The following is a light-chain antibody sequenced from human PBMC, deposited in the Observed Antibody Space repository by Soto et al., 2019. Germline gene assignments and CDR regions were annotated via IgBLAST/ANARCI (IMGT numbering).Light chain of an antibody. CDR2: EVS. Sequence: QSALTQPPSASGSPGQSVTISCTGTSSDIGGYNYVSWYQQYPGKAPKLMIYEVSKRPSGVPDRFSGSKSGNTASLTVSGLQAEDEADYYCSSYAGSNNPYVFGTGTKVTV. CDR3: SSYAGSNNPYV. V-gene: IGLV2-8*01. J-gene: IGLJ1*01. CDR1: SSDIGGYNY.